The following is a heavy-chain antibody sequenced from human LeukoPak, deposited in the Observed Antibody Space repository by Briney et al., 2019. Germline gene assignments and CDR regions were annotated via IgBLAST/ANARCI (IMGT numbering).Heavy chain of an antibody. D-gene: IGHD3-3*01. CDR1: GGTFSSYA. CDR2: IIPIFGTA. Sequence: SVKVSCKASGGTFSSYAISWVRQAPGQGLEWMGGIIPIFGTANYAQKFQGRVTMTRDTSTSTVYMELSSLRSEDTAVYYCARETNFWSGYPGWFDPWGQGTLVTVSS. J-gene: IGHJ5*02. CDR3: ARETNFWSGYPGWFDP. V-gene: IGHV1-69*05.